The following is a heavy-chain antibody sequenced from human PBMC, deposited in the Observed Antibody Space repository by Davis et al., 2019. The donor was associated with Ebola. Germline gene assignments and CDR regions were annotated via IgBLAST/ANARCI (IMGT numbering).Heavy chain of an antibody. CDR1: GFTFSSYS. CDR2: ISSSSSYI. D-gene: IGHD6-13*01. V-gene: IGHV3-21*01. Sequence: GESLKISCAASGFTFSSYSMNWVRQAPGKGLEWVSSISSSSSYIYYADSVKGRFTISRDNAKNSLYLQMNSLRAEDTAVYYCARDGSYSSSWYYYGMDVWGQGTTVTVSS. CDR3: ARDGSYSSSWYYYGMDV. J-gene: IGHJ6*02.